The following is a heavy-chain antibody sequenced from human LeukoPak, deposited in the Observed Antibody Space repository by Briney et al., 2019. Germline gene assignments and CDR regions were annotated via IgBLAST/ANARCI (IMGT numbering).Heavy chain of an antibody. V-gene: IGHV3-33*01. CDR1: RLTFSSYG. D-gene: IGHD7-27*01. CDR2: IWYDGSNK. CDR3: ARDANWGFDAFDI. J-gene: IGHJ3*02. Sequence: SGRSLRLSCAASRLTFSSYGMHWARQAPGKGLEWVAVIWYDGSNKYYADSVKGRFTISRDNSKNTLYLQMNSLKAEDTAVYYCARDANWGFDAFDIWGQGTMVTVSS.